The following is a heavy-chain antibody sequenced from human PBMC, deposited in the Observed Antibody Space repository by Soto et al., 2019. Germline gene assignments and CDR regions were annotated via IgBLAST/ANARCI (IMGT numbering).Heavy chain of an antibody. CDR1: GVSISTGGYH. Sequence: KTSETLSLTCSVSGVSISTGGYHWGYIRQPPGKGLEWIGSISYSGTTHYNPSPTSRVTISGDTSKNQFSLKLTSVTAADTAVYYCARVTITIFGVVDPWGQGTLVTVSS. D-gene: IGHD3-3*01. J-gene: IGHJ5*02. CDR2: ISYSGTT. CDR3: ARVTITIFGVVDP. V-gene: IGHV4-39*01.